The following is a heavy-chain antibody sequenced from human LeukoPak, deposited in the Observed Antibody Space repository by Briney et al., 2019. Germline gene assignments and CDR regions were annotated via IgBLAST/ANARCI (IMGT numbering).Heavy chain of an antibody. Sequence: PGGSLRLSCAASGFTFSSYGMSWVRQAPGKGLEYVSALSSNGGSTYYANSVKGRFTISRDNSKNTLYLQMGSLRAEDMAVYYCARVLLWFGDGKDNAFDIWGQGTMVTVSS. CDR1: GFTFSSYG. CDR3: ARVLLWFGDGKDNAFDI. J-gene: IGHJ3*02. CDR2: LSSNGGST. D-gene: IGHD3-10*01. V-gene: IGHV3-64*01.